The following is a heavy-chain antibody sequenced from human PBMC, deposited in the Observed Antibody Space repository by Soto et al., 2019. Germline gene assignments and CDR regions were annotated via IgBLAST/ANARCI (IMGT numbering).Heavy chain of an antibody. Sequence: EVQLVESGGGLVTPGGSLRLSCAASGFTFSSYSMNWVRQAPGKGLEWVSSISSSSSYIYYADSVKGRFTISRDNAKNSLYRQMNGLRAEDTAVYYCASCRDRCGDWTDAFDIWGQGTMVTVSS. J-gene: IGHJ3*02. CDR3: ASCRDRCGDWTDAFDI. CDR2: ISSSSSYI. CDR1: GFTFSSYS. D-gene: IGHD2-21*02. V-gene: IGHV3-21*01.